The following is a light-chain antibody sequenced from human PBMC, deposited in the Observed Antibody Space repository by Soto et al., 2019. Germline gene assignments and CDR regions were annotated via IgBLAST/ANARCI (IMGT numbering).Light chain of an antibody. CDR3: SSYTSSSTPHV. V-gene: IGLV2-14*01. J-gene: IGLJ1*01. CDR1: SSDVGGYNY. CDR2: EVS. Sequence: QSALTQPASVSGSPGQSITISCTGTSSDVGGYNYVSWYQQHPGKAPKLMIYEVSNRPSGVSNRLSGSKSGNTASLTISGLQAEDEADYYCSSYTSSSTPHVFGTGTKLTVL.